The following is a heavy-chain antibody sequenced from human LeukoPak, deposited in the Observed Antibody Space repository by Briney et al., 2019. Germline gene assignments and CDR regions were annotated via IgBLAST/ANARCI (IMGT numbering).Heavy chain of an antibody. Sequence: GGSLRLSCAASGFIFSSYAMSWVRQAPGKGLEWVSTISGSGGNTYYADSVKGRFTISRDNSKNTVYLQMNSLGVEDTAVYYCAKDRCCINDVCYGDFDYWGQGTLVTVSS. D-gene: IGHD2-8*01. V-gene: IGHV3-23*01. CDR2: ISGSGGNT. CDR1: GFIFSSYA. CDR3: AKDRCCINDVCYGDFDY. J-gene: IGHJ4*02.